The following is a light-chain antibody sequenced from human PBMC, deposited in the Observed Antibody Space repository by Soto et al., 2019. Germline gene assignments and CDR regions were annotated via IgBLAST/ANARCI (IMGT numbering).Light chain of an antibody. CDR3: LLYLGGGIWV. CDR2: NTN. Sequence: QTVVTQEPSFSVSPGGTVTLTCGLSSGPVFTSSYPNWYQQTPGQASRTLIFNTNTRSSGVPDRFSGSILGDKAALTITGAQADDDSYYYCLLYLGGGIWVFGGGTKVTVL. CDR1: SGPVFTSSY. V-gene: IGLV8-61*01. J-gene: IGLJ3*02.